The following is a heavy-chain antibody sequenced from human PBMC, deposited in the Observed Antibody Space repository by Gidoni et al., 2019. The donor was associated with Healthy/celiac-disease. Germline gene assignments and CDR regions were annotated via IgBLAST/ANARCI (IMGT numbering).Heavy chain of an antibody. V-gene: IGHV3-23*01. CDR3: AKVLAAAAENWFDP. CDR2: ISGSCGRT. J-gene: IGHJ5*02. CDR1: GLPFRIYA. D-gene: IGHD6-13*01. Sequence: VQLLESGGGLVQLGGSLILSYAASGLPFRIYAMSWVRQAPGKGLEWVSDISGSCGRTYYADSVKGRFTISRDNSKNTLYRQMNSLRAEDTAVYDCAKVLAAAAENWFDPWGQGTLVTVSS.